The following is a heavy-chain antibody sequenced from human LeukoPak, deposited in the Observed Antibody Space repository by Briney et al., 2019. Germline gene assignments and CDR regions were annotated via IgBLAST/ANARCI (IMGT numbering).Heavy chain of an antibody. V-gene: IGHV4-34*01. Sequence: PSETLSLTCAVYGGSFSGYYWSWIRQPPGKGLEWIGEINHSGSTNYNPSLKSRVTISVDTSKNQFSLKLSSVTAADTAVYYCASIAAGPFDYWGQGTLVTVSS. CDR1: GGSFSGYY. CDR3: ASIAAGPFDY. CDR2: INHSGST. J-gene: IGHJ4*02. D-gene: IGHD6-19*01.